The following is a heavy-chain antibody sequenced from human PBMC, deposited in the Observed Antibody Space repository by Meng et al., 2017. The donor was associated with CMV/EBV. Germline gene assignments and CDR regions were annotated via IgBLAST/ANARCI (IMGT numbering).Heavy chain of an antibody. V-gene: IGHV3-66*04. CDR2: IYSGGST. Sequence: VRRVEAGGGLVQPGGSLRLFCAASGFTVSSNYMSWVRQAPGKGLEWVSVIYSGGSTYYADSVKGRFTISRDNSKNTLYLQMNSLRAEDTAVYYCARRGGADYWGQGTLVTVFS. D-gene: IGHD3-10*01. J-gene: IGHJ4*02. CDR3: ARRGGADY. CDR1: GFTVSSNY.